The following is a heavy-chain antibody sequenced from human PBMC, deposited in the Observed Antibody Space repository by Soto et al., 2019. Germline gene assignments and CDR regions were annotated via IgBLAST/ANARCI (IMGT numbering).Heavy chain of an antibody. Sequence: QVQLQESGPGLVNPSQTLSLTCTVSGGPISSTGYSWPWLRQHPGKGLEWIGYIFYSGSTFHNPALKSRVTISVATHKNQFSLALCSVTASDPAVYDCAREDRSGDSFDYWGQGTLVTVSS. D-gene: IGHD1-26*01. V-gene: IGHV4-31*03. CDR1: GGPISSTGYS. CDR3: AREDRSGDSFDY. J-gene: IGHJ4*02. CDR2: IFYSGST.